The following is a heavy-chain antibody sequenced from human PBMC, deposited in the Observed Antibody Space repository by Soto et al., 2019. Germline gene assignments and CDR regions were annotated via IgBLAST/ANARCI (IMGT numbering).Heavy chain of an antibody. D-gene: IGHD3-22*01. Sequence: QVQLVESGGGEVQPGGSLRVSCATSGFSFNDYAMYWVRQAPGQGLEWVAIISSDGNHQFYLDNLRGRFTVARDNSKNPLYLQMNSLRPEDTAVYYCSRGTYYPQSSGLHADYWGPGTVVTVSS. CDR2: ISSDGNHQ. J-gene: IGHJ4*02. CDR1: GFSFNDYA. V-gene: IGHV3-30*03. CDR3: SRGTYYPQSSGLHADY.